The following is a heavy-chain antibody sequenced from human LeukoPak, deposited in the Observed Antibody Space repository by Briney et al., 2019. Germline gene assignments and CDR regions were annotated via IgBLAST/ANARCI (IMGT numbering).Heavy chain of an antibody. J-gene: IGHJ2*01. D-gene: IGHD3-22*01. CDR1: GFTFSSYS. CDR3: ARGLLTTEWLLHYWFFDL. CDR2: ISSSSSYI. V-gene: IGHV3-21*01. Sequence: GGSLRLSCAASGFTFSSYSMNWVRQAPGKGLEWVSSISSSSSYIYYADFVKGRFTISRDNAKDSLYLQMNSLRAEDTAVYYCARGLLTTEWLLHYWFFDLRGRGTLVTVSS.